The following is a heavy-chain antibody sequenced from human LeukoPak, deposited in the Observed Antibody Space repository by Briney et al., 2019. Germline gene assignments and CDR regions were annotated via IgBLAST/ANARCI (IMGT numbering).Heavy chain of an antibody. CDR1: GFTFSSYT. D-gene: IGHD3-10*01. CDR3: ARGTHQDYFGSGSYLFDY. CDR2: ISYDGSNK. Sequence: TGGSLRLSCAASGFTFSSYTMHWVRQAPGKGLEWVTLISYDGSNKYYADSVKGRFTISRDNSKNTLYLQMNSLRAEDTAVYYCARGTHQDYFGSGSYLFDYWGQGTLVTVSS. J-gene: IGHJ4*02. V-gene: IGHV3-30-3*01.